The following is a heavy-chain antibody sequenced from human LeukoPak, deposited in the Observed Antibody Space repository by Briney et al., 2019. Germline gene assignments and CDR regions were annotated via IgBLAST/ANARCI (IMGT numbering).Heavy chain of an antibody. Sequence: ASVKVSCKASGGTFSSYAISWVRQAPGQGLEWMGWINPNSGGTNYAQKFQGRVTMTRDTSISTAYMELSRLRSDDTAVYYCARGVPGREYYGMNVWGQGTTVTVSS. CDR3: ARGVPGREYYGMNV. V-gene: IGHV1-2*02. CDR1: GGTFSSYA. CDR2: INPNSGGT. J-gene: IGHJ6*02. D-gene: IGHD2-2*01.